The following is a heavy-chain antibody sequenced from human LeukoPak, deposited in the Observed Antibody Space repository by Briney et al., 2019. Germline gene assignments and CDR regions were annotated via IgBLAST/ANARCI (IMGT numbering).Heavy chain of an antibody. V-gene: IGHV4-59*01. J-gene: IGHJ6*03. D-gene: IGHD1-14*01. CDR2: IYYSGST. CDR3: ARVRYTIEGPYYYMDV. CDR1: GGSISSYY. Sequence: SETLSLTCTVSGGSISSYYWSWIRQPPGKGLEWIGYIYYSGSTNYNPSLKSRVTISVDTSKNQFSLKLSSVTAADTAVYYCARVRYTIEGPYYYMDVWGKGTTVTVSS.